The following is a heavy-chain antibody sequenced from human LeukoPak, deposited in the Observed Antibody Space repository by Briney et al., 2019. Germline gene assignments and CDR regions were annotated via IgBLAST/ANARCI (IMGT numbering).Heavy chain of an antibody. CDR1: GGSISNYY. D-gene: IGHD3-10*01. Sequence: SETLSLTCTVSGGSISNYYWSWIRQPPGKGLEWIGFIYYSGSTNYNPSLKSRVTISVDTSKNQFSLKLSSVTAADTAVYYCARSQSYMVPAHNYYMDVWGKGTTVTISS. CDR3: ARSQSYMVPAHNYYMDV. CDR2: IYYSGST. J-gene: IGHJ6*03. V-gene: IGHV4-59*01.